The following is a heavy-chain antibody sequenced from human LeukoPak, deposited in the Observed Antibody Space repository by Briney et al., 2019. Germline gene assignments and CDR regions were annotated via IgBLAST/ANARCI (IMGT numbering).Heavy chain of an antibody. V-gene: IGHV1-18*01. CDR2: ISGYNGNT. D-gene: IGHD2-15*01. CDR1: GYTFTSYG. J-gene: IGHJ4*02. CDR3: ARAGGYCGRISCPYYFDY. Sequence: ASVKVSCKASGYTFTSYGISWVRQAPGQGLEWMGWISGYNGNTNYAQKLQGRVTMTTDTSTSTAYMELRSLRSGDTAVYYCARAGGYCGRISCPYYFDYWGQGSLVAVSS.